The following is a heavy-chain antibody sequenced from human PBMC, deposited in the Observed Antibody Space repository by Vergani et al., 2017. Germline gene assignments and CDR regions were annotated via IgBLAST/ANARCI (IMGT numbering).Heavy chain of an antibody. CDR3: ARGSVLRFLEWLLTDAFDI. CDR1: GFTVSRNY. Sequence: VQLVESGGGLIQPGGSLRLSCAASGFTVSRNYMSWVRQAPGKGLEWVAVISYDGSNKYYADSVKGRFTISRDNSKNTLYLQMNSLRAEDTAVYYCARGSVLRFLEWLLTDAFDIWGQGTMVTVSS. D-gene: IGHD3-3*01. CDR2: ISYDGSNK. V-gene: IGHV3-30-3*01. J-gene: IGHJ3*02.